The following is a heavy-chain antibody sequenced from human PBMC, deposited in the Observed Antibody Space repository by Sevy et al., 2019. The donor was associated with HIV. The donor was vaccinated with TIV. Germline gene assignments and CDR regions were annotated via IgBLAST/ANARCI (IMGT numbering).Heavy chain of an antibody. J-gene: IGHJ6*02. D-gene: IGHD4-17*01. CDR1: GFAFSDYFA. V-gene: IGHV3-30-3*01. CDR3: ARPRANYVDHYFFFAMDV. CDR2: ISYDESDK. Sequence: GGSLRLSCAASGFAFSDYFAMHWVRQAPGKGLEWVALISYDESDKYYADSVKGRFTISRDNFKNTLYLQMNSLTTEDTAVYYCARPRANYVDHYFFFAMDVWGQGTTVTVS.